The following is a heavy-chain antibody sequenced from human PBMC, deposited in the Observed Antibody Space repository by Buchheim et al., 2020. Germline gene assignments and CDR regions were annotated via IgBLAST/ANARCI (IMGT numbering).Heavy chain of an antibody. CDR2: ISGGGDST. CDR1: GFTFSSYA. V-gene: IGHV3-23*01. CDR3: AKDSYDGRGSRYDY. D-gene: IGHD3-22*01. Sequence: VQLLESGGGLAQPGGSLRLSCAASGFTFSSYAMSWVRQAPGKGLEWVSAISGGGDSTWFADSGKGRFTIPRDHSKNMLYLQMNTLRADVTALYYCAKDSYDGRGSRYDYWGQGTL. J-gene: IGHJ4*02.